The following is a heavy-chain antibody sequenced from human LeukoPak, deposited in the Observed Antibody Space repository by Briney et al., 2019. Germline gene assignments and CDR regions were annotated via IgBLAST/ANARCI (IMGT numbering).Heavy chain of an antibody. D-gene: IGHD2-15*01. CDR1: GFTFSDYY. Sequence: GGSLRLSCAASGFTFSDYYMSWIRQAPGKGLEWVSYISISGTTIYYADSVKGRFTISRDNSKNTLYLQMNSLRAEDTAVYYCARDWSQLLLYYYYMDVWGKGTTVTISS. CDR2: ISISGTTI. CDR3: ARDWSQLLLYYYYMDV. J-gene: IGHJ6*03. V-gene: IGHV3-11*04.